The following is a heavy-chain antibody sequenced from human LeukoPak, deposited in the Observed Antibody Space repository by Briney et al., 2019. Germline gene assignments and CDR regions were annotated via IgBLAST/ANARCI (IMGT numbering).Heavy chain of an antibody. CDR1: GFTFTSYW. Sequence: GGSLRLSCAVSGFTFTSYWMSWVRQAPGKGLEWVANINEDGSYKFHADSVKGRFTISRDNSKNTLYLQMNSLRAEDTAVYYCAKVIAGDIHFDYWGQGTLVTVSS. J-gene: IGHJ4*02. D-gene: IGHD6-13*01. CDR2: INEDGSYK. CDR3: AKVIAGDIHFDY. V-gene: IGHV3-7*01.